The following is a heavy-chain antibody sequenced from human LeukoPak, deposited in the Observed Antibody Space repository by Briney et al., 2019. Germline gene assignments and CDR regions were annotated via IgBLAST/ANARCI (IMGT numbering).Heavy chain of an antibody. CDR3: AKVGRYDSSTYYSFYFDS. CDR1: GFTFSSYA. D-gene: IGHD3-22*01. CDR2: ISGSGGYT. Sequence: GGSLRLSCAASGFTFSSYAMSWVRQAPGKGLEWVSAISGSGGYTYYADSVKGRFTISRDNSRTMLDLEMNSLRAEDTAVYYCAKVGRYDSSTYYSFYFDSWGQGTLVTVSS. V-gene: IGHV3-23*01. J-gene: IGHJ4*02.